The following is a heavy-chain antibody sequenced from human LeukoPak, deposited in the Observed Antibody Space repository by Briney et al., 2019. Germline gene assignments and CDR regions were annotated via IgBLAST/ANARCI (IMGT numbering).Heavy chain of an antibody. J-gene: IGHJ4*02. Sequence: SETLSLTCTVSGGSISSYYWSWIRQPPGKGLEWIGSINHSGSTYYNPSLKSRVTISVDTSKNHFSLKLTSVTAADTAVYYCARIETYSSGWYDAFFDYWGQGTLVTVSS. D-gene: IGHD6-19*01. CDR2: INHSGST. CDR3: ARIETYSSGWYDAFFDY. CDR1: GGSISSYY. V-gene: IGHV4-59*08.